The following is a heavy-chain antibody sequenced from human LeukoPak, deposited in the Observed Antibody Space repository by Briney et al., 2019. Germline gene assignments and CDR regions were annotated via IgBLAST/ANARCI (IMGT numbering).Heavy chain of an antibody. J-gene: IGHJ4*02. Sequence: PGGSLRLSCAASGLTFSGYDIHWVRQAPGKGLEWVAVISYDGSNKYYADSVKGRFTISRDNSKNTLYLQMTSLRAEDTAVYYCAKDFWSATYYFDYWAREPWSPSPQ. CDR1: GLTFSGYD. V-gene: IGHV3-30*18. CDR3: AKDFWSATYYFDY. CDR2: ISYDGSNK. D-gene: IGHD3-3*01.